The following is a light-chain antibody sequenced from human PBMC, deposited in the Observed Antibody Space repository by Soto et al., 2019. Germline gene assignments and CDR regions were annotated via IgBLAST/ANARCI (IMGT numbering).Light chain of an antibody. CDR2: DAS. V-gene: IGKV1-33*01. CDR3: QQYDTVPEVT. CDR1: QDIATY. J-gene: IGKJ4*01. Sequence: DLQMTQSPSSLSASVGDRVTITCQASQDIATYLNWYQQKVGEAPKVLIYDASNLQSGVPPRFTGRGYGTVFSFTINNLQPEDTGTYFCQQYDTVPEVTFGGGTKVEI.